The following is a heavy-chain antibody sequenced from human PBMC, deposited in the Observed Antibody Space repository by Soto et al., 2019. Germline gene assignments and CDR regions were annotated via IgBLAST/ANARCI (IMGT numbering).Heavy chain of an antibody. CDR3: AAFGCAGGCPPGPWN. D-gene: IGHD2-21*02. V-gene: IGHV1-46*03. Sequence: QVVQYGAEVRKPRASVKVSCKASGYSFTTYYIHWFRQAPGQGLEWMAIINPNGGSTNSGQNFQGRVTLTRNMSACTVLMELSCLRSNDTGVYDWAAFGCAGGCPPGPWNWGRGTMVTVSS. J-gene: IGHJ3*01. CDR1: GYSFTTYY. CDR2: INPNGGST.